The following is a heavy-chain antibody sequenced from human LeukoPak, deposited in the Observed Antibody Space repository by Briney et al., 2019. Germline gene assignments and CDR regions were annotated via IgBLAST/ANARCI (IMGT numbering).Heavy chain of an antibody. J-gene: IGHJ6*02. CDR3: ARDPTVVNYYYYGMDV. D-gene: IGHD4-23*01. CDR2: IYYSGST. V-gene: IGHV4-59*01. CDR1: GGSISSYY. Sequence: SETLSLTCTVSGGSISSYYWSWLRQPPGKGLEWIGYIYYSGSTNYNPSLKSRVTISVDTSKNQFSLKLSSVTAADTAVYYCARDPTVVNYYYYGMDVWGQGTTVTVSS.